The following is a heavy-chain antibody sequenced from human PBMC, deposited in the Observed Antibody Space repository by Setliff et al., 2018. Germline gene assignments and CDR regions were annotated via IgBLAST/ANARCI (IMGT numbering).Heavy chain of an antibody. CDR3: VRDRGFHRGAFDS. CDR2: INHRGST. D-gene: IGHD3-10*01. Sequence: SETLSLTCVAYGGTFSDYYWTWIRQPPGKGLEWIGEINHRGSTNYNPSLKSRATISIDTSKDQFSLKLISMSAADTAVYFCVRDRGFHRGAFDSWGRGTLVTVSS. CDR1: GGTFSDYY. V-gene: IGHV4-34*01. J-gene: IGHJ4*02.